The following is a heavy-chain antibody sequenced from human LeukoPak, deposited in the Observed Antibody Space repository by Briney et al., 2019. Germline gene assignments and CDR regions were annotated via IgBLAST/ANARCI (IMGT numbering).Heavy chain of an antibody. J-gene: IGHJ4*02. CDR3: AGLPAYYYDTSGFYFDY. CDR2: IGSSGGSI. CDR1: GFTFRSYE. D-gene: IGHD3-22*01. V-gene: IGHV3-48*03. Sequence: PGGSPRLSCSASGFTFRSYEMNWVRQAPGKGLEWVSHIGSSGGSIFYADSVKGRFTISRDNSKNTLYLQMNSLRAEDTAVYYCAGLPAYYYDTSGFYFDYWGQGTLVTVSS.